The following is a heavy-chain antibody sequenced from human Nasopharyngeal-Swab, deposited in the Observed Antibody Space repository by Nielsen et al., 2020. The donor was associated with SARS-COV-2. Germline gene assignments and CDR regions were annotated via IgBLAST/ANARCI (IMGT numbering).Heavy chain of an antibody. CDR2: IIPIFGTA. Sequence: SVKVSCKASGYTFTSYAMHWVRQAPGQGLEWMGGIIPIFGTANYAQKFQGRVTITADESTSTAYMELSSLRSEDTAVYYCARGSGDYDTRAPYYYYGMDVWGQGTTVTVSS. CDR3: ARGSGDYDTRAPYYYYGMDV. V-gene: IGHV1-69*13. D-gene: IGHD4-17*01. J-gene: IGHJ6*02. CDR1: GYTFTSYA.